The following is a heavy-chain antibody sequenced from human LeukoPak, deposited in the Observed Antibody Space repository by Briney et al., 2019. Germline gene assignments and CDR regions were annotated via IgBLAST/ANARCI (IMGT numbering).Heavy chain of an antibody. CDR2: ISYDGSNK. J-gene: IGHJ4*02. V-gene: IGHV3-30*03. CDR3: ARRDDYGDYYFDY. Sequence: GRSLRLSCVASGFTFSSYGMHWVRQAPGKGLEWVAVISYDGSNKYYADSVKGRFTISRDNSKNTLYLQMNSLRAEDTAVYYCARRDDYGDYYFDYWGQGTLVTVSS. D-gene: IGHD4-17*01. CDR1: GFTFSSYG.